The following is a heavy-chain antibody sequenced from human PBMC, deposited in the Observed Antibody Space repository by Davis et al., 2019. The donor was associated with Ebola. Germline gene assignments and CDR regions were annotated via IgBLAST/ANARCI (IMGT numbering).Heavy chain of an antibody. V-gene: IGHV3-21*01. Sequence: GESLKISCAASGFTFSSYSMNWVRQAPGKGLEWVSSISSSSSYIYYADLVKGRFTISRDNAKNSLYLQMNSLRAEDTAVYYCAKAGLEGGLDYWGQGTLVTVSS. CDR2: ISSSSSYI. CDR1: GFTFSSYS. CDR3: AKAGLEGGLDY. D-gene: IGHD2-15*01. J-gene: IGHJ4*02.